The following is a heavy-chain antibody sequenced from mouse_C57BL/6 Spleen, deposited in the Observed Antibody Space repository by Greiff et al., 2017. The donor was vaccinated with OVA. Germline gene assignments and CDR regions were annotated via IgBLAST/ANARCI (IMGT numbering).Heavy chain of an antibody. D-gene: IGHD2-3*01. CDR2: IYPGDGDT. J-gene: IGHJ3*01. Sequence: QVQLKESGPELVKPGASVKISCKASGYAFSSSWMNWVKQRPGKGLEWIGRIYPGDGDTNYNGKFKGKATLTADKSSSTAYMQLSSLTSEDSAVYFCVYDGYYGFAYWGQGTLVTVSA. CDR1: GYAFSSSW. V-gene: IGHV1-82*01. CDR3: VYDGYYGFAY.